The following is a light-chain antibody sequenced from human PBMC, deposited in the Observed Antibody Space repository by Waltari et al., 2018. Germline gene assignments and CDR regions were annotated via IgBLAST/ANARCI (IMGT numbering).Light chain of an antibody. CDR1: SGYSSNA. J-gene: IGLJ2*01. CDR2: LNSDGSH. Sequence: HLVLTQSPSASASLGVSVKLTCSLSSGYSSNAIAWHQQQPEKGPRYLMKLNSDGSHNKGDGIPDRFSGSSSGPERYRAISSRQAEDEADYYCQTGGDGTVVFGGGTKLTVL. CDR3: QTGGDGTVV. V-gene: IGLV4-69*01.